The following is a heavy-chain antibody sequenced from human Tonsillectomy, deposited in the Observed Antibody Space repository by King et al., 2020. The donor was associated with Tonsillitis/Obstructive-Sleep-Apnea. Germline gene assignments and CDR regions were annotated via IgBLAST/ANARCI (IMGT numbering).Heavy chain of an antibody. CDR3: ATEDYGSGKGYYGMDV. V-gene: IGHV4-31*03. CDR2: IYYIGST. CDR1: GFSLPLCCSS. D-gene: IGHD3-10*01. J-gene: IGHJ6*02. Sequence: LHDSFPVLLPPSQPLSLPCPVSGFSLPLCCSSLRLLRQHPGHCLYWIGYIYYIGSTYYNPSLKSRLTISVDTSKNQFSLQLSSVTAADTAVYYCATEDYGSGKGYYGMDVWGQGTTVTVSS.